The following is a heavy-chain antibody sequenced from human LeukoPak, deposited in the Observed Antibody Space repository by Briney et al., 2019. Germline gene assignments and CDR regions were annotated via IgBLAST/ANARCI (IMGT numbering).Heavy chain of an antibody. D-gene: IGHD6-19*01. J-gene: IGHJ6*03. CDR1: GFTFNTYT. Sequence: RGSLRLSCAASGFTFNTYTINWVRQAPGKGLEWVSSISGSSTYIYYADSLKGRFTISRDNAKNSLYLQMNSLRAEDTAVYYCARQGYSSGDMDVWGKGTTVTVSS. V-gene: IGHV3-21*01. CDR2: ISGSSTYI. CDR3: ARQGYSSGDMDV.